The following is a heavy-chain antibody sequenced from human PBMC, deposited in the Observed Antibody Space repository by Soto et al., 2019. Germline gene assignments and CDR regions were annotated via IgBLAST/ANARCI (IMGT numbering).Heavy chain of an antibody. V-gene: IGHV3-20*04. CDR2: INWNGGST. D-gene: IGHD6-19*01. CDR3: ARLYSSGWFGPGRY. Sequence: EVQLVESGGGVVRPGGSLRLSCAASGFTFDDYGMSWVRQAPGKGLEWVSGINWNGGSTGYADSVKGRFTISRENAKKPLLLRMNSLRAEYTALYYCARLYSSGWFGPGRYWGQGTLVTVSS. J-gene: IGHJ4*02. CDR1: GFTFDDYG.